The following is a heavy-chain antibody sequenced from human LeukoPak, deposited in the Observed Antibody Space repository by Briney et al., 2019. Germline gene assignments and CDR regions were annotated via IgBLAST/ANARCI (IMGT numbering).Heavy chain of an antibody. CDR2: ITGSGGRT. CDR1: GFTFRNYA. V-gene: IGHV3-23*01. J-gene: IGHJ6*02. Sequence: GGSLRLSCAGSGFTFRNYAMSWVRQAPGKGLEWVSGITGSGGRTYYRDSVKGRFTISRDNSKNTLYLQMTSLRVEDTAVYYCAKEPDSSSWHSYYYYAMDVWGQGTTVTVSS. CDR3: AKEPDSSSWHSYYYYAMDV. D-gene: IGHD6-13*01.